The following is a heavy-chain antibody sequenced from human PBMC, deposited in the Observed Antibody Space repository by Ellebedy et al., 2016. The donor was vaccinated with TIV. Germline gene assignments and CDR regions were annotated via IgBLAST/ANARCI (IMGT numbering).Heavy chain of an antibody. D-gene: IGHD2-21*02. J-gene: IGHJ4*02. CDR2: IVGRGGST. Sequence: GESLKISCAASGFTFSSYAMTWVRQAPGKGLEWVSGIVGRGGSTYYADSVKGRFTISRDNSKNTLYLQMNSLRAEDTAVYYCAKSPVMTAICLNYWGQGTLVTVSS. V-gene: IGHV3-23*01. CDR1: GFTFSSYA. CDR3: AKSPVMTAICLNY.